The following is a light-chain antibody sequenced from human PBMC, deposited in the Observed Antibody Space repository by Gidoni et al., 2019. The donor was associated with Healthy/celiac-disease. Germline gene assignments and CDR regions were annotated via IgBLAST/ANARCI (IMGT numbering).Light chain of an antibody. CDR3: QQDDSLPALT. V-gene: IGKV1-33*01. CDR1: QVISNY. J-gene: IGKJ4*01. CDR2: DAS. Sequence: IQPTQSPSSLSASVGDRVTITCQASQVISNYLDWYQQKPGKAPKLLIYDASNLETGVPSRFSGSGSGTDFTFTISSLQPEDIATYYCQQDDSLPALTFGGGTKVEIK.